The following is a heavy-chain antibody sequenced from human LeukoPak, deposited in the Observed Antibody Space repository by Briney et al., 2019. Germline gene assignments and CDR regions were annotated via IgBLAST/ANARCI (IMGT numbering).Heavy chain of an antibody. CDR2: IYPDDSNT. J-gene: IGHJ4*02. CDR1: GYSFTNYW. Sequence: GESLKISCKGSGYSFTNYWIGWVRQMPGKGLEWMGIIYPDDSNTRYSPSFQGQVTISADKSINTAYLQWSSLKASDTAMYYCARHYPPAPPLEVVVAANWGQGTLVTVSS. V-gene: IGHV5-51*01. CDR3: ARHYPPAPPLEVVVAAN. D-gene: IGHD2-15*01.